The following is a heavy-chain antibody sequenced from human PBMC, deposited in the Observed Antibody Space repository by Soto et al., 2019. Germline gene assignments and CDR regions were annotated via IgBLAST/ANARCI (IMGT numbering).Heavy chain of an antibody. J-gene: IGHJ4*02. CDR3: ARDQYDSSGYHYFDY. Sequence: ASVKVSCKASGYTFTGYYMHWVRQAPGQGLEWMGWINPNSGGTNYAQKLQGRVTMTTDTSTSTAYMELRSLRSDDTAVYYCARDQYDSSGYHYFDYWGQGTLVTVSS. V-gene: IGHV1-2*02. CDR1: GYTFTGYY. D-gene: IGHD3-22*01. CDR2: INPNSGGT.